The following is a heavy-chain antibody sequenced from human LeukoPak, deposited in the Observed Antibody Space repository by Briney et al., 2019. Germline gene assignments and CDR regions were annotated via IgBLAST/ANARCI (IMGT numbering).Heavy chain of an antibody. Sequence: PSETLSLTCTVSGYSISSDYYWAWIRQTPGKGLEWIGNSHHSGQNYYNPSLQSRVTISVDTSKNRFSLKMTSVTAADTAMYYCARHGIVDSSRKYYFDYWGQGTLVTVSS. D-gene: IGHD6-13*01. CDR1: GYSISSDYY. CDR2: SHHSGQN. CDR3: ARHGIVDSSRKYYFDY. J-gene: IGHJ4*02. V-gene: IGHV4-38-2*02.